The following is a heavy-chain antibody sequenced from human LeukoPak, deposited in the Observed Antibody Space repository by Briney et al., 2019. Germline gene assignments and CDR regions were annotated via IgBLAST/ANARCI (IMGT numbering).Heavy chain of an antibody. Sequence: ASVKVSCKASGYTFTGYYMHWVRQAPGQGLEWMGWMNPNSGNTGYAQKFQGRVTMTRNTSISTAYMELSSLRSEDTAVYYCARGPSAYYDFWSGYYKEVPFDYWGQGTLVTVSS. CDR3: ARGPSAYYDFWSGYYKEVPFDY. CDR2: MNPNSGNT. V-gene: IGHV1-8*02. J-gene: IGHJ4*02. D-gene: IGHD3-3*01. CDR1: GYTFTGYY.